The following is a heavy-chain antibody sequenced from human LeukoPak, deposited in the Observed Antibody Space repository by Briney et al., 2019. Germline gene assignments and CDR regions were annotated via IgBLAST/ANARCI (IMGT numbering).Heavy chain of an antibody. Sequence: GGSLRLSCAASGFTFSSNWMHWVRQAPGKGLEWVSSIGGSGVVTTNADSVKGRFTISRDNSKNTLYLQMNSLRAEDTAVYYCARAYYYPSGSYYLHFDYWGQGTLVTVSS. CDR1: GFTFSSNW. V-gene: IGHV3-23*01. D-gene: IGHD3-10*01. J-gene: IGHJ4*02. CDR3: ARAYYYPSGSYYLHFDY. CDR2: IGGSGVVT.